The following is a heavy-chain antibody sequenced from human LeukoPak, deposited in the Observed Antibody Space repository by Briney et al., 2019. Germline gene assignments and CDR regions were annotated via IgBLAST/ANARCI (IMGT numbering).Heavy chain of an antibody. CDR2: IYYSGST. J-gene: IGHJ5*02. CDR3: ARDSPEGSSGWYPNWFDP. V-gene: IGHV4-39*07. CDR1: GGSISSSSYY. D-gene: IGHD6-19*01. Sequence: PSETLSLTCTVSGGSISSSSYYWGWIRQPPGKGLEWIGSIYYSGSTYYNPSLKSRVTISVDTSKNQFSLKLSSVTAADTAVYYCARDSPEGSSGWYPNWFDPWGQGTLVTVSS.